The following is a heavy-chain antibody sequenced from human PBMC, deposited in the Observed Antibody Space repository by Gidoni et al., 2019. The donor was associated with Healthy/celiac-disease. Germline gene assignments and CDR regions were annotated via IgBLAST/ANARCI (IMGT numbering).Heavy chain of an antibody. CDR1: GFPFSSYS. Sequence: EVQLVESGGGLVKPGGSLRLSCAASGFPFSSYSMNWVRQAPGKGLEWVSSISSSSSYIYYADSVKGRFTISRDNAKNSLYLQMNSLRAEDTAVYYCARDGAVIVSHAFDIWGQGTMVTVSS. CDR2: ISSSSSYI. V-gene: IGHV3-21*01. J-gene: IGHJ3*02. CDR3: ARDGAVIVSHAFDI. D-gene: IGHD3-3*01.